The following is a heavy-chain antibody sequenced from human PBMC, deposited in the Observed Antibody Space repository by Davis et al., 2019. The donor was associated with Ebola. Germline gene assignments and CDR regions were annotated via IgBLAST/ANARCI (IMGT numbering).Heavy chain of an antibody. D-gene: IGHD2-2*01. V-gene: IGHV4-34*01. CDR2: INHSGST. J-gene: IGHJ5*02. CDR3: ASIGSIVVVPAATRWFDP. CDR1: GGSFSGYY. Sequence: MPSETLSLTCAVYGGSFSGYYWSWIRQPPGKGLEWIGEINHSGSTNYNPSLKSRVTISVDTSKNQFSLKLSSVTAADTAVYYCASIGSIVVVPAATRWFDPWGQGTLVTVSS.